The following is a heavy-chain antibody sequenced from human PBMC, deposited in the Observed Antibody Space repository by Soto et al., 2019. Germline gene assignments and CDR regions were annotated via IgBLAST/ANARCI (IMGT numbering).Heavy chain of an antibody. CDR3: GREGYYYYYYYMDV. CDR2: ISAYNGNT. CDR1: GYTFTSYG. V-gene: IGHV1-18*01. Sequence: QVQLVQSGAEVKKPGASVKVSCKASGYTFTSYGISWVRQAPGQGLEWMGWISAYNGNTNYAQKLQGRVTMTTDTSTGTAYMELRRLRSDGTAGYYCGREGYYYYYYYMDVWGKGTTVTVSS. J-gene: IGHJ6*03.